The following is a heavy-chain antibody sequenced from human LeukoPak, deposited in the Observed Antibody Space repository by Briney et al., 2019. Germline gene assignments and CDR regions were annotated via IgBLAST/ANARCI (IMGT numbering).Heavy chain of an antibody. V-gene: IGHV3-11*01. CDR1: GFTFSDYY. CDR2: ISSSGSTI. J-gene: IGHJ4*02. Sequence: PGGSLRLSCAASGFTFSDYYMSWIRQAPGKGLEWVSYISSSGSTIYYADSVKGRFTISSDNAKNSLYLQMNSLRAEDTAVYYCVHGWASYGSGSSEFFDYWGQGSLVTVSS. CDR3: VHGWASYGSGSSEFFDY. D-gene: IGHD3-10*01.